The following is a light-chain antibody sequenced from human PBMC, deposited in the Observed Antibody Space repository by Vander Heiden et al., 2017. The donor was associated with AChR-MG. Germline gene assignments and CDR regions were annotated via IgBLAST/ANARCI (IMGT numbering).Light chain of an antibody. CDR1: SSDVGGYNY. CDR2: EVS. V-gene: IGLV2-8*01. Sequence: QSALTQPPSASGSPGQSVTISCTGTSSDVGGYNYVSGYQQLLGKAPKLMIFEVSKRPSGVPDRFSGSKSGNTASLTVSGLQAEDEADYYCSAYAGSNNLVFGGGTKVTVL. J-gene: IGLJ2*01. CDR3: SAYAGSNNLV.